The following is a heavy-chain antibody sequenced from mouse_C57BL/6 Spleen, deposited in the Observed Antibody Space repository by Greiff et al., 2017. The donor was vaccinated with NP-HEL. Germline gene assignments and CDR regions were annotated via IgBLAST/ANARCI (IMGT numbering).Heavy chain of an antibody. CDR3: ARGRGLRRRDWYFDV. CDR2: IDPSDSYT. D-gene: IGHD2-4*01. V-gene: IGHV1-69*01. CDR1: GYTFTSYW. J-gene: IGHJ1*03. Sequence: QVQLQQPGAELVMPGASVKLSCKASGYTFTSYWMHWVKQRPGQGLEWIGEIDPSDSYTNYNQKFKGKSTLTVDKSSSTAYMQLSSLTSEDSAVYYCARGRGLRRRDWYFDVWGTGTTVTVSS.